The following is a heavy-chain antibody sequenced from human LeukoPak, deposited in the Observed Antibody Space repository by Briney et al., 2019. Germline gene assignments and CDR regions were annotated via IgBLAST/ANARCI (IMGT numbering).Heavy chain of an antibody. CDR2: IIPIFGTA. V-gene: IGHV1-69*13. Sequence: GASVKVSCEASGYTFTGYYMHWVRQAPGQGLEWMGGIIPIFGTANYAQKFQGRVTITADESTSTAYMELSSLRSEDTAVYYCARPDKYCSGGSCYIPDYYYYGMDVWGQGTTVTVSS. CDR3: ARPDKYCSGGSCYIPDYYYYGMDV. CDR1: GYTFTGYY. J-gene: IGHJ6*02. D-gene: IGHD2-15*01.